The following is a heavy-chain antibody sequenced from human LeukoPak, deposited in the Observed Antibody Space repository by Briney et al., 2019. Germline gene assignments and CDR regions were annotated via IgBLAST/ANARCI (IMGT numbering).Heavy chain of an antibody. CDR1: GYTFTSYY. CDR2: ISPSGSST. Sequence: GALVKVSCKASGYTFTSYYMHWVRQSPGQELKGMGIISPSGSSTSYAQKFQGRVTMTRDTSTGTAYMELSSVRSEDTAVYSFARHCLPLRFLEWLLGYWGQATLVSDS. V-gene: IGHV1-46*01. D-gene: IGHD3-3*01. J-gene: IGHJ4*02. CDR3: ARHCLPLRFLEWLLGY.